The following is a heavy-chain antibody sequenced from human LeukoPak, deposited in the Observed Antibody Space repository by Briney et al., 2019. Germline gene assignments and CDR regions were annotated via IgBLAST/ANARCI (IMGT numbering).Heavy chain of an antibody. J-gene: IGHJ6*01. CDR2: INTDGTVT. V-gene: IGHV3-74*01. Sequence: GGSLRLSCAASGFTFSKYWMLWVRQAPGKGLESVSRINTDGTVTTYADSVKGRFTVSRDNADNTMFLQMNSVRDEDRAVYYCASKQWLAPPPDSWGQGTPVTVSS. CDR1: GFTFSKYW. D-gene: IGHD6-19*01. CDR3: ASKQWLAPPPDS.